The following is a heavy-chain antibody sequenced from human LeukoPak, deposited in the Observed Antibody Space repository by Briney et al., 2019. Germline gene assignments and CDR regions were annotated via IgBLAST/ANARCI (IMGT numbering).Heavy chain of an antibody. Sequence: SETLSLTCAVYGGSFSGYYWSWIRQPPGKGLEWIGEINHSGSTNYNPSLKSRVTISVDTSKNRFSLKLSSVTAADTAVYYCARGAGHSWFGDGLYEFDYWGQGTLVTVSS. CDR2: INHSGST. D-gene: IGHD3-10*01. V-gene: IGHV4-34*01. CDR3: ARGAGHSWFGDGLYEFDY. J-gene: IGHJ4*02. CDR1: GGSFSGYY.